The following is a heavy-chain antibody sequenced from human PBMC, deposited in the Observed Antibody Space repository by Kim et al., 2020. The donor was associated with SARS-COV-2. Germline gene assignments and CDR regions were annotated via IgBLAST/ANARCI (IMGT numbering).Heavy chain of an antibody. CDR2: IYYSGST. J-gene: IGHJ5*02. CDR1: GGSISSSSYY. CDR3: ARRGYCSGGSCYENWFDP. Sequence: SETLSLTCTVSGGSISSSSYYWGWIRQPPGKGLEWIGSIYYSGSTYYNPSLKSRVTISVDTSKNQFSLKLSSVTAADTAVYYCARRGYCSGGSCYENWFDPWGQGTLVTVSS. V-gene: IGHV4-39*01. D-gene: IGHD2-15*01.